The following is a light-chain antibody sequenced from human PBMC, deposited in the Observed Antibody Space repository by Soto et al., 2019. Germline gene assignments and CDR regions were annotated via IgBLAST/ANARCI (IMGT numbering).Light chain of an antibody. Sequence: DIQMTQSPSSLSASVGDGVTVSCRASQSINSYLNWYQQKPGKAPTLLIYSASSWEEEVPSRFSGSGSGTEFTLTISSLQPEDFATYSCQQTYTTPYTFGQGTKLEIK. CDR1: QSINSY. CDR3: QQTYTTPYT. CDR2: SAS. V-gene: IGKV1-39*01. J-gene: IGKJ2*01.